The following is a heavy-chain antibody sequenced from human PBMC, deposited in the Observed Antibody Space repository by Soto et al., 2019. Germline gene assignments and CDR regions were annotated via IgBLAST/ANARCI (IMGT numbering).Heavy chain of an antibody. J-gene: IGHJ4*02. CDR1: GGSVSSGSYY. Sequence: SETLSLTCTVSGGSVSSGSYYWIWIRQPPGKGLEWIGYIYYSGSTNYNPSLKSRVTISVDTSKNQFSLKLSSVTAADTAVYYCARVSEDLWFGGQYYFDYWVQGTLVTVSS. CDR3: ARVSEDLWFGGQYYFDY. V-gene: IGHV4-61*01. D-gene: IGHD3-10*01. CDR2: IYYSGST.